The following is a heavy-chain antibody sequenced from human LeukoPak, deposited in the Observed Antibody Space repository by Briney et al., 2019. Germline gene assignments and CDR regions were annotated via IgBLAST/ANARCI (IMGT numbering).Heavy chain of an antibody. CDR3: ARGGGDLTGYYYYGMDV. V-gene: IGHV3-64*02. Sequence: GGSLRLSCAASGFTFSSYAMHWVRQAPGKGLEYVSAISSNGGSTYYADSAKGRFTISRDNSKNTLYLQMGSLRAEDMAVYYCARGGGDLTGYYYYGMDVWGKGTTVTVSS. CDR2: ISSNGGST. CDR1: GFTFSSYA. D-gene: IGHD3-10*01. J-gene: IGHJ6*04.